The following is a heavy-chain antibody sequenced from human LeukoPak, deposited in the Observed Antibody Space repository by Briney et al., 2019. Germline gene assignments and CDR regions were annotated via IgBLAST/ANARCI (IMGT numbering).Heavy chain of an antibody. CDR2: INHSGST. Sequence: SETLSLTCAVYGGSFSGYYWSWIRQPPGKGLEWIGEINHSGSTNYNPSLKSRLSISIHNSKTHFYLTLDSVTAADTAVYYCAHRQGSTSIVWGQGILVTVSS. CDR3: AHRQGSTSIV. CDR1: GGSFSGYY. J-gene: IGHJ4*02. V-gene: IGHV4-34*01. D-gene: IGHD1-26*01.